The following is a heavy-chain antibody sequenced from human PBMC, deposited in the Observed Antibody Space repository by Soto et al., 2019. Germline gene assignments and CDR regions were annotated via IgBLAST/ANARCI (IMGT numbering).Heavy chain of an antibody. CDR1: GFTFSSYW. CDR3: ARASLAAAGSFDY. V-gene: IGHV3-74*01. D-gene: IGHD6-13*01. J-gene: IGHJ4*02. Sequence: PGGSLRLSCAASGFTFSSYWLHWVRQAPGKGLVWVSRINSGGSSTAYADSVKGRFTISRDNAKNTLYLHMNSLRAEDMAVYYCARASLAAAGSFDYWGQGTLVTLSS. CDR2: INSGGSST.